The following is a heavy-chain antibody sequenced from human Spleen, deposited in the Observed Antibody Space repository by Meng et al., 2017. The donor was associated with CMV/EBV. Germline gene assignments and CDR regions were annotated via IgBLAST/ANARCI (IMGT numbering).Heavy chain of an antibody. CDR3: ARVFGSYEAAYYGMDV. V-gene: IGHV3-23*01. D-gene: IGHD3-10*01. J-gene: IGHJ6*02. CDR1: GFTFSHYA. CDR2: ISGSGGST. Sequence: GGSLRLSCAASGFTFSHYAMSWVRQAPGKGLEWVSAISGSGGSTYYADSVKGRFTISRDNSKNTLYLQMNSLRAEDTAVYYCARVFGSYEAAYYGMDVWGQGTTVTVSS.